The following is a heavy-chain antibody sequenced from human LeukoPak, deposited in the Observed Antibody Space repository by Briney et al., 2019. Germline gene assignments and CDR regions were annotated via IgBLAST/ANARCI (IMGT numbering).Heavy chain of an antibody. Sequence: ASVKVSFKASVYSFISFYIHWVRQAPGQGLEWMGVINPSGGSTAYAQQFQGRVTMTRDTSTSTVYMELSSLTSEDTAVYYCARHSLIGTTPFGYWGQGTLVTVSS. J-gene: IGHJ4*02. CDR3: ARHSLIGTTPFGY. CDR1: VYSFISFY. D-gene: IGHD1-20*01. V-gene: IGHV1-46*01. CDR2: INPSGGST.